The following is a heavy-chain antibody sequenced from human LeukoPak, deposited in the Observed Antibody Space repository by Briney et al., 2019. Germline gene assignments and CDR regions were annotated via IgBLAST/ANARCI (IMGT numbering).Heavy chain of an antibody. CDR1: GYTFTDFG. D-gene: IGHD3-10*01. J-gene: IGHJ4*02. Sequence: ASVKVSCKASGYTFTDFGISWVRQAPGQGLEWTGGIIPVLRTGNYEEKFQGRLTITADESTRTVYMEPSSLTSQDTAVYYCARPTSGTYYSLFDYWGRGTLVTVSS. V-gene: IGHV1-69*13. CDR3: ARPTSGTYYSLFDY. CDR2: IIPVLRTG.